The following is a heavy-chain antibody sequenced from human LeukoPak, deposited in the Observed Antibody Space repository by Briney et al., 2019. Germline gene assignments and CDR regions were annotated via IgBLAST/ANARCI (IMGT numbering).Heavy chain of an antibody. CDR1: GYTFSDYY. CDR2: INPNSGGT. Sequence: ASVKVSCKASGYTFSDYYTHWVRQAPGQGLEWMGWINPNSGGTRYAQQFQGRVTMTRDTSIGTVYMELSTLRSDDTAVYYCARDGPVAGTASFDPWGQGTLVTVSS. D-gene: IGHD6-19*01. V-gene: IGHV1-2*02. J-gene: IGHJ5*02. CDR3: ARDGPVAGTASFDP.